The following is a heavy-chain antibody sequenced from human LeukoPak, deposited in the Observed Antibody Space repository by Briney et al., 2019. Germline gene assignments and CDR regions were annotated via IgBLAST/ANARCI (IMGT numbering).Heavy chain of an antibody. Sequence: PSETLSLTCAVSGGSISSGGYSWSWIRQPPGKGLEWIGYIYHSGSTYYNPSPKSRVTISVDRSKNQFSLKLSSVTAADTAVYYCAREAQQYYDSSGYLWGRGTLVTVSS. D-gene: IGHD3-22*01. CDR1: GGSISSGGYS. J-gene: IGHJ2*01. V-gene: IGHV4-30-2*01. CDR3: AREAQQYYDSSGYL. CDR2: IYHSGST.